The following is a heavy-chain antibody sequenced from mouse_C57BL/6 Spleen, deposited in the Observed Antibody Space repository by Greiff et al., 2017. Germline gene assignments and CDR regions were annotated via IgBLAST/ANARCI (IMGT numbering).Heavy chain of an antibody. CDR1: GFTFSDYG. Sequence: EVKVVESGGGLVKPGGSLKLSCAASGFTFSDYGMHWVRQAPEKGLEWVAYISSGSSTIYYADTVKGRFTISRDNAKNTLFLQMTSLRSEDTAMYYCARNGYDGYSYWYFDVWGTGTTVTVSS. V-gene: IGHV5-17*01. CDR3: ARNGYDGYSYWYFDV. J-gene: IGHJ1*03. D-gene: IGHD2-3*01. CDR2: ISSGSSTI.